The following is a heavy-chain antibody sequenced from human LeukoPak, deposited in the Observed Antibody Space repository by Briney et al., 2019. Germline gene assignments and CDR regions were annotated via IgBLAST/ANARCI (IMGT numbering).Heavy chain of an antibody. V-gene: IGHV3-48*02. CDR2: ISRSSSSM. Sequence: GGSLRLSCAASGFTFSSYSMNWVRQAPGKGLEWLSYISRSSSSMYYADSVKGRFTIYRENAKNSLYLQMNSLRDEDTAVYYCVRGATVTSPFDYWGQGTLVTVSS. CDR1: GFTFSSYS. D-gene: IGHD4-17*01. CDR3: VRGATVTSPFDY. J-gene: IGHJ4*02.